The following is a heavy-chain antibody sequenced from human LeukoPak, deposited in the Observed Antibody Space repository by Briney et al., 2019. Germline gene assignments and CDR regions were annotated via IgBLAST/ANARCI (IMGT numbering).Heavy chain of an antibody. CDR2: IYYSGST. D-gene: IGHD2-15*01. CDR3: ARGYSEYCSGGSCYSDYYMDV. V-gene: IGHV4-59*01. CDR1: GGSISSYY. J-gene: IGHJ6*03. Sequence: PSETLSLTCTVSGGSISSYYWSWIRQPPGKGLEWIGYIYYSGSTNHNPSLKSRVTISVDTSKNQFSLKLSSVTAADTAVYYCARGYSEYCSGGSCYSDYYMDVWGKGTTVTVSS.